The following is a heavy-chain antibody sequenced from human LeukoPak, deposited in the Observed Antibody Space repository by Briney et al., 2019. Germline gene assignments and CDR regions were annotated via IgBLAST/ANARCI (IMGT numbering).Heavy chain of an antibody. D-gene: IGHD5-12*01. CDR1: GYTFTSYY. Sequence: ASVKVSFTASGYTFTSYYMHWVRQAPGQGLEWMGIINPSGGSTSYAQKFQGRVTMTRDTSTSTVYMELSSLRSEDTAVYYCARVRHPGGGYDSSSYYYGMDVWGQGTTVTVSS. CDR2: INPSGGST. J-gene: IGHJ6*02. CDR3: ARVRHPGGGYDSSSYYYGMDV. V-gene: IGHV1-46*01.